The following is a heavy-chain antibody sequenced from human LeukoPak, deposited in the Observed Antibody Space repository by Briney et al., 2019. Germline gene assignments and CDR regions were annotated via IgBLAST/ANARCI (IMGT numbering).Heavy chain of an antibody. CDR1: GFTFTSYS. V-gene: IGHV3-30-3*01. CDR3: AKGAMPYYDGSGYNYFDY. CDR2: ILYDGSNK. Sequence: PGGSLRLSCAASGFTFTSYSMHWVRQAPGKGLEWVAVILYDGSNKYYADSVKGRFTISRNNPKNTMYLQMNSLRAEDTAVYYCAKGAMPYYDGSGYNYFDYWGQGTPVTVSS. J-gene: IGHJ4*02. D-gene: IGHD3-22*01.